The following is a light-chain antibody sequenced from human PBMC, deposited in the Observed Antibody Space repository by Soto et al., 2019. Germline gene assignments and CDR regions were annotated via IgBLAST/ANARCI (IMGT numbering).Light chain of an antibody. Sequence: QSVLTQPPSVSGGPGQRVTISCTGGSSNIGAGYDVHWYQQLTGTAPKLLIYGNSNRPSGVPDRFSGSKSGTSASLAITGLLAEVVADNNWQSYRSSLIGYVLRTGTNVTVL. V-gene: IGLV1-40*01. CDR2: GNS. J-gene: IGLJ1*01. CDR1: SSNIGAGYD. CDR3: QSYRSSLIGYV.